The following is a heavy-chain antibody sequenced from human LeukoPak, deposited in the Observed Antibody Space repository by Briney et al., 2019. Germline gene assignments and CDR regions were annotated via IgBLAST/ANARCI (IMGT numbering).Heavy chain of an antibody. J-gene: IGHJ6*03. CDR2: INPSGST. V-gene: IGHV4-34*01. CDR1: GGSFSGYH. D-gene: IGHD3-22*01. Sequence: SETLSLTCAVYGGSFSGYHWTWICQSPGKGLEWIGDINPSGSTYYNPSLKSRLTISVDTSKNQFSLKLRFVTAADTAVYYCARGRRDITMIVVVMTSVSYYLDVWGKGTTVTVS. CDR3: ARGRRDITMIVVVMTSVSYYLDV.